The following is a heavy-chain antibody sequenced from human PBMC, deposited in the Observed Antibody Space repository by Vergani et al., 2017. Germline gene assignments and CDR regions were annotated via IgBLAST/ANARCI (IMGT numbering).Heavy chain of an antibody. D-gene: IGHD6-19*01. Sequence: QVQLVESGGGVVQPGRSLRLSCAASGFIFSSYGMHWVRQAPGKGLEWVAVISYDGSNKYYADSVKGRFTISRDNSKNTLYLQMNSLRAEDTAVYYCARDAGGEQWLVLAYWGQGTLVTVSS. CDR1: GFIFSSYG. CDR2: ISYDGSNK. CDR3: ARDAGGEQWLVLAY. V-gene: IGHV3-30*03. J-gene: IGHJ4*02.